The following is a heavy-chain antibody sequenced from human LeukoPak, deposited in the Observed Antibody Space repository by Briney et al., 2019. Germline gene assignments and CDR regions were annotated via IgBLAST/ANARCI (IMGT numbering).Heavy chain of an antibody. D-gene: IGHD3-22*01. Sequence: QPGGSLRLSCAASGFTFDDYAMHWVRQAPGKGLEWVSLIGGDGGSTYYADSVKGRFTISRDNSKNSLFLQMKSLRTDDTALYYCVKEPHYYDWSGYFWGQGTLVTVSS. CDR2: IGGDGGST. CDR1: GFTFDDYA. CDR3: VKEPHYYDWSGYF. J-gene: IGHJ4*02. V-gene: IGHV3-43*02.